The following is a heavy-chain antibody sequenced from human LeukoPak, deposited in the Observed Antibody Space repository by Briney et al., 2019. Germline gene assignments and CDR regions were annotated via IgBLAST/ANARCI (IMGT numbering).Heavy chain of an antibody. CDR2: ISYDGSNK. D-gene: IGHD2-8*01. V-gene: IGHV3-30-3*01. J-gene: IGHJ3*02. CDR3: ATLDLGYCTNGVCYNRNGYAFDI. Sequence: GRSLRLPCAASGFTFSSYAMHWVRQAPGKGLEWVAVISYDGSNKYYADSVKGRFTISRDNSKNTLYLQMNSLRAEDTAVYYCATLDLGYCTNGVCYNRNGYAFDIWGQGTMVTVSS. CDR1: GFTFSSYA.